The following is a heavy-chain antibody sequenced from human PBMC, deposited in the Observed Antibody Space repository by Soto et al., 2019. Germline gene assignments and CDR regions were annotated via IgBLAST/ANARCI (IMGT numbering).Heavy chain of an antibody. V-gene: IGHV1-2*04. CDR3: ARGGGSPKYYYFDY. CDR1: GYTFTGYY. CDR2: INPNSGGT. J-gene: IGHJ4*02. D-gene: IGHD2-2*01. Sequence: ASVKVSCKASGYTFTGYYMHWVRQAPGQGLEWMGWINPNSGGTNYAQKFQGWVTMTRDTSIRTAYMELSRLRSDDTAVYYCARGGGSPKYYYFDYWGQGTLVTVSS.